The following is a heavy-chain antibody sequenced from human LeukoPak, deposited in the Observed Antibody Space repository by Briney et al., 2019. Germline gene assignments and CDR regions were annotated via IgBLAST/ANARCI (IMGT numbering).Heavy chain of an antibody. J-gene: IGHJ4*02. Sequence: LAGGSLRLSCVASGFTFSSYAMSWVRQAPGKGVEWVSAISGRGGRTYYADSGKGRFTSSRDNSKNTLYLQMNSLRAEDTAVYYCAKWGEYSSGWYRFDYWGQGTLVTVSS. CDR1: GFTFSSYA. D-gene: IGHD6-19*01. V-gene: IGHV3-23*01. CDR3: AKWGEYSSGWYRFDY. CDR2: ISGRGGRT.